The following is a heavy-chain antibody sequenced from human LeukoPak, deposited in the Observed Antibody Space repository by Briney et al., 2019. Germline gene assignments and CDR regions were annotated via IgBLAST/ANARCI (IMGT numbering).Heavy chain of an antibody. Sequence: SETLSLTCTVSGGSISSYYWSWLRQPPGKGLEWIGYIYYSGSTNYNPSLKSRVTISVDTSKNQFSLKLSSVTAADTAVYYCARRGYGDYYYYYMDVWGKGTTVTVSS. CDR2: IYYSGST. D-gene: IGHD4-17*01. CDR3: ARRGYGDYYYYYMDV. V-gene: IGHV4-59*01. CDR1: GGSISSYY. J-gene: IGHJ6*03.